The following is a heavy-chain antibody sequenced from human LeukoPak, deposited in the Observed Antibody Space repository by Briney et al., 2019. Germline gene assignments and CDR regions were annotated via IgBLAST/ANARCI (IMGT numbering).Heavy chain of an antibody. D-gene: IGHD3-10*01. CDR1: GGSISSSSYY. V-gene: IGHV4-39*01. Sequence: SETLSLTCTVSGGSISSSSYYWGWIRQPPGKGLEWIGSIYYSGSTYYNPSLKSRVTISVDTSKNQFSLKLSSVTAADTAVYYCARHRSYYGSGSYSNWGQGTLVTASS. CDR3: ARHRSYYGSGSYSN. J-gene: IGHJ4*02. CDR2: IYYSGST.